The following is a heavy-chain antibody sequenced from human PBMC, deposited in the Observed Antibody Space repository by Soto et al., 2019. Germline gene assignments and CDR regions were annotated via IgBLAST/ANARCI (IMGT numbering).Heavy chain of an antibody. Sequence: PGESLKISCKGSGYHFPTYWIAWVRQMPGKGLEWMGIIYPGDSDVRYSPSFQGRVSIAADKSISTAFLQWSSLKAADTAMYYCARHEHSGYDCYYFYSHMDAWGQGTTVTVSS. CDR1: GYHFPTYW. CDR3: ARHEHSGYDCYYFYSHMDA. V-gene: IGHV5-51*01. D-gene: IGHD5-12*01. J-gene: IGHJ6*02. CDR2: IYPGDSDV.